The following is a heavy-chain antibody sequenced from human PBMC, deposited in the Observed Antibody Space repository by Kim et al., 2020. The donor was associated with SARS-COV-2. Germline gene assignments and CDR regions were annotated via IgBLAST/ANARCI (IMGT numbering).Heavy chain of an antibody. V-gene: IGHV1-3*01. CDR3: ARDSVEYYFDY. Sequence: ASVKVSCKASGYTFNSYAMHWVRQAPGQRLEWMGWINAVNGNTKYSQKFQGRVTITRDTSASTAYMELSSLRSEDTAVYYCARDSVEYYFDYWGQGTLVTVSS. D-gene: IGHD1-1*01. CDR1: GYTFNSYA. CDR2: INAVNGNT. J-gene: IGHJ4*02.